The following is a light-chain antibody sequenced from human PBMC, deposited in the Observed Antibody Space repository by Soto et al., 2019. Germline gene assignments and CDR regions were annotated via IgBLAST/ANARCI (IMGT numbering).Light chain of an antibody. J-gene: IGKJ1*01. CDR2: AAS. V-gene: IGKV1-39*01. Sequence: DIQMTQSPSSLSASVGDRVTITCRASQGISTYLNWYQQKPGKAPKLLIYAASSLQSGVPSRFSGSGSETDFTLTISSLQPEEFATYSCQQSYSTTWTFGQGTKVEIQ. CDR3: QQSYSTTWT. CDR1: QGISTY.